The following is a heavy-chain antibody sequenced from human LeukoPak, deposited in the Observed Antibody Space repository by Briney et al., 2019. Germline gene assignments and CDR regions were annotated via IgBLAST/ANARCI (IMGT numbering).Heavy chain of an antibody. CDR1: GFTFSSYA. V-gene: IGHV3-23*01. D-gene: IGHD4-17*01. Sequence: PGGSLRLSCAASGFTFSSYAMSWVRQAPGKGLEWVSAISGSGGSTYYADSVKGRFTISRDNSKNTLYLQMNSLRAEDTAVYYCAKVPKPYGDYLSGGLPGWGQGTLVTVSS. J-gene: IGHJ4*02. CDR3: AKVPKPYGDYLSGGLPG. CDR2: ISGSGGST.